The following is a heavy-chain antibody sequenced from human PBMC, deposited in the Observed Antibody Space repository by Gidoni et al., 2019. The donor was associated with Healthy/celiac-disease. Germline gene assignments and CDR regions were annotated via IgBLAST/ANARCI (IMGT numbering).Heavy chain of an antibody. CDR3: AGATYDFWSGSHYYYYYMDV. D-gene: IGHD3-3*01. Sequence: QVQLQESGPGLVKPSQTLSLTCTVSGGSISSGSSYWSWIRQPAGKGMEWIGRIYTSGSTNYNPSLKSRVTISVDTSKNQFSLKLSSVTAADTAVYYCAGATYDFWSGSHYYYYYMDVWGKGTTVTVSS. V-gene: IGHV4-61*02. CDR2: IYTSGST. J-gene: IGHJ6*03. CDR1: GGSISSGSSY.